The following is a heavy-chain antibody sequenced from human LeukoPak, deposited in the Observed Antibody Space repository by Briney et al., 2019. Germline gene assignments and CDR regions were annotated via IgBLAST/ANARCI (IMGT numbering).Heavy chain of an antibody. V-gene: IGHV1-24*01. CDR2: FIPEVRKT. CDR3: AADTSGWANDGFDV. D-gene: IGHD6-19*01. J-gene: IGHJ3*01. Sequence: ASVKVSCKVSGYTLNQLSIHWVRQSPGEGLDWMGGFIPEVRKTFYAQELQGRVTMTEDTSTDTAYMDLSSLKSEDTAMYYCAADTSGWANDGFDVWGHGTMITVSS. CDR1: GYTLNQLS.